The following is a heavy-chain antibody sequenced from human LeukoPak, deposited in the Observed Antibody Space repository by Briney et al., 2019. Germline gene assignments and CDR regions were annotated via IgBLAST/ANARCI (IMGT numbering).Heavy chain of an antibody. CDR2: MNPNSGNT. CDR3: ARVDIVATSRTPDDY. CDR1: GYTFTSYD. Sequence: ASVKVSCKASGYTFTSYDINWVRQATGHGLEWMGWMNPNSGNTGYAQKFQGRVTMTRNTSISTAYMELSSLRSEDTAVYYCARVDIVATSRTPDDYWGQGTLVTVSS. J-gene: IGHJ4*02. V-gene: IGHV1-8*01. D-gene: IGHD5-12*01.